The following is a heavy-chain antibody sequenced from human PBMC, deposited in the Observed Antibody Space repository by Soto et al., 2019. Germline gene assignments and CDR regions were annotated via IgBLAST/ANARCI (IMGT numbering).Heavy chain of an antibody. Sequence: QVQLQESGPGLVEPSQTLSLTCTVSGVSLSGSTYYWSWIRQLPGKGLEWIGFTRYGGIPYHNPSLKSRATISVQSSKNQFSLRLTSLTAADTAVYYCDSAHGMDVWGRGTTVIVSS. CDR2: TRYGGIP. CDR1: GVSLSGSTYY. V-gene: IGHV4-31*03. J-gene: IGHJ6*02. CDR3: DSAHGMDV.